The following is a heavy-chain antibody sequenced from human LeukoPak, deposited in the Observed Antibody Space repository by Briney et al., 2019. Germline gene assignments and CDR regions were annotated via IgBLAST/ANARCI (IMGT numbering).Heavy chain of an antibody. D-gene: IGHD3-9*01. CDR1: YGSISDISYY. CDR3: ASAYYDILGGHFDY. Sequence: PSETLSLTCTVSYGSISDISYYWGWIRQPPGKGLEWIGSIYYSGRTYYNSSLKSRVTISVDTSKNQFSLKVTSVTAADTAVYYCASAYYDILGGHFDYWGQGTLVTVSS. J-gene: IGHJ4*02. CDR2: IYYSGRT. V-gene: IGHV4-39*07.